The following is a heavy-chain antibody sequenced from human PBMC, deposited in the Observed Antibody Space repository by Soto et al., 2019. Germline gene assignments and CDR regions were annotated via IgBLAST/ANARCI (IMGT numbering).Heavy chain of an antibody. D-gene: IGHD2-15*01. Sequence: QVQLVQSGAEVKKPGASVKVSCKTSGYTFTGYGINWGRQAPGHGLEWMGWISVFNGNTKYGQNIQDRVIMTTDTSTRTAYMELRSLRSDDTAVYFCGRDGSGGIIDSWGQGTMLIVSS. V-gene: IGHV1-18*01. J-gene: IGHJ3*01. CDR3: GRDGSGGIIDS. CDR2: ISVFNGNT. CDR1: GYTFTGYG.